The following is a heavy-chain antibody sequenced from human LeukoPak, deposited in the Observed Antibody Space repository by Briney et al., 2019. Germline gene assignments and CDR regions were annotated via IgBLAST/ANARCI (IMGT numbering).Heavy chain of an antibody. CDR1: GFTFDDYA. D-gene: IGHD6-13*01. V-gene: IGHV3-9*01. CDR2: ISWNSGSI. Sequence: GRSLRLSCAASGFTFDDYAMHWVRQAPGKGLEWVSGISWNSGSIGYADSVKGRFTISRDNAKNSLYLQMNSLRAEDTALYYCAKDAGIAAAGTVGFDYWGQGTLVTVSS. J-gene: IGHJ4*02. CDR3: AKDAGIAAAGTVGFDY.